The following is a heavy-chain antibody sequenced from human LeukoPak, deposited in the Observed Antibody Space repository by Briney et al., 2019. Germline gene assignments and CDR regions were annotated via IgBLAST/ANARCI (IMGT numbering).Heavy chain of an antibody. J-gene: IGHJ5*02. CDR1: GYTFTSYG. CDR3: AKHSSGYLNWFDP. CDR2: ISVYNGNT. Sequence: ASVKVSCKASGYTFTSYGISWVRQAPGQGLEWMGWISVYNGNTNYAQKLQGRVTMTTDTSTSTAYMEPRSLRSDDTAVYYCAKHSSGYLNWFDPWGQGTLVTVSS. D-gene: IGHD3-22*01. V-gene: IGHV1-18*01.